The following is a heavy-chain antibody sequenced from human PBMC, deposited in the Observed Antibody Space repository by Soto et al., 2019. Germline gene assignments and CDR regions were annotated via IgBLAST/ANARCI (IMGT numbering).Heavy chain of an antibody. J-gene: IGHJ6*02. Sequence: QVQLVQSGAEVKKPGASVKVSCKASGYTFTSYGISWVRQAPGQGLEWMGWISAYNGNTNYAQKLQGRVTMTTDTSTSTGDMELGRLRSDDTAVYYCARDLVVVPAARYYYGMDVWGQGTTVTVSS. CDR2: ISAYNGNT. V-gene: IGHV1-18*01. CDR3: ARDLVVVPAARYYYGMDV. CDR1: GYTFTSYG. D-gene: IGHD2-2*01.